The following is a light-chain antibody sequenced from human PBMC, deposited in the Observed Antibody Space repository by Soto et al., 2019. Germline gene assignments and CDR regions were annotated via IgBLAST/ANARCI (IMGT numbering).Light chain of an antibody. J-gene: IGLJ2*01. CDR2: DVN. CDR3: CSYAGSYTLV. V-gene: IGLV2-11*01. Sequence: QSALTQPRSVSASPGQSVTISCTGTSSDVGDYNYVSWYQQHPGRAPKLMIYDVNKRPSGVPDRFSGSKSGSTASLTISGLGTEDEADYCCCSYAGSYTLVFGGGTKLTVL. CDR1: SSDVGDYNY.